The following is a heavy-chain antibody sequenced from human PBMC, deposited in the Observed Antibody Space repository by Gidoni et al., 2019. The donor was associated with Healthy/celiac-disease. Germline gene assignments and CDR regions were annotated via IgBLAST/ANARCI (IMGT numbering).Heavy chain of an antibody. CDR3: ARARYYDFWSGYWYFDY. CDR2: IKQDGSEK. V-gene: IGHV3-7*03. D-gene: IGHD3-3*01. CDR1: GLPLSCTW. Sequence: EVQLVESGGGWVQPGGSLRLSGAASGLPLSCTWMSWVRQAPGKGLEWVANIKQDGSEKYYVDSVKGRFTISRDNAKNSLYLQMNSLRAEDTAVYYCARARYYDFWSGYWYFDYWGQGTLVTVSA. J-gene: IGHJ4*02.